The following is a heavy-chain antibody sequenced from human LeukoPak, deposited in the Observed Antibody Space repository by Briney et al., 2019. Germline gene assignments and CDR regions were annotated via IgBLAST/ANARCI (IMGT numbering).Heavy chain of an antibody. D-gene: IGHD3-10*01. Sequence: QPGGSLRLSCAASGFTFSSYWMHWVRQAPGKGVEWVSRVRGDGGTTSYADSVRGRFTISRDNANNMLYLQMNSLRAEDTAVYYCAKDPPVGLWGQGTMVTVSS. CDR1: GFTFSSYW. CDR3: AKDPPVGL. V-gene: IGHV3-74*01. J-gene: IGHJ3*01. CDR2: VRGDGGTT.